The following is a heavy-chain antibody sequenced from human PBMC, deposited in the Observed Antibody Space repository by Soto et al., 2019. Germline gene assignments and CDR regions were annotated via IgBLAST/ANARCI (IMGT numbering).Heavy chain of an antibody. CDR3: ARYQLAAMPAEYFQH. CDR2: IYSGGST. V-gene: IGHV3-53*05. CDR1: GFTVSTNY. D-gene: IGHD2-2*01. Sequence: PGGSLRLSCAASGFTVSTNYMSWVRQAPGKGLEWVSVIYSGGSTYYADSVKGRFTISRDNSKNTLYLQMNSLRAEDTAVYYCARYQLAAMPAEYFQHWGQGTLVTVSS. J-gene: IGHJ1*01.